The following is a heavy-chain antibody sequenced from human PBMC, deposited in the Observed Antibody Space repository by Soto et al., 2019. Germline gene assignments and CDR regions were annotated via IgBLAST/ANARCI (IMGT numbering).Heavy chain of an antibody. D-gene: IGHD5-18*01. Sequence: VTVSCKASGGTFSSYAISWVRQAPGQGLEWMGGIIPIFGTANYAQKFQGRVTITADESTSTAYMELSSLRSEDTAVYYCAREGGDTAMVLFDYWGQGTLVTVSS. J-gene: IGHJ4*02. V-gene: IGHV1-69*13. CDR2: IIPIFGTA. CDR3: AREGGDTAMVLFDY. CDR1: GGTFSSYA.